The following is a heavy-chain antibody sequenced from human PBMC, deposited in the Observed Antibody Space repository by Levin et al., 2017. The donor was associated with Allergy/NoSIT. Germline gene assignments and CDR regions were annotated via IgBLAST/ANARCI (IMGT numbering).Heavy chain of an antibody. Sequence: GESLKISCKASGYTFTGYYMHWVRQAPGQGLEWMGRINPNSGGTNYAQKFQGRVTMTRDTSISTAYLELSRLRSDDTAVYYCARDCGAERTGCFDYWGQGTLVTVSS. CDR1: GYTFTGYY. CDR3: ARDCGAERTGCFDY. J-gene: IGHJ4*02. V-gene: IGHV1-2*06. D-gene: IGHD1/OR15-1a*01. CDR2: INPNSGGT.